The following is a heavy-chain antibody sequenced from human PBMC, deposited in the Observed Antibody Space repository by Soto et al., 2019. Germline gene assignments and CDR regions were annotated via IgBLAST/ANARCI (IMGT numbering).Heavy chain of an antibody. V-gene: IGHV4-59*01. CDR3: AREPFINWKGNAFDI. D-gene: IGHD1-20*01. CDR1: GGSISSYY. J-gene: IGHJ3*02. Sequence: SETLSLTCTVSGGSISSYYWSWIRQPPGKGLEWIGYIYYSGSTNYNPSLKSRVTISVDTSKNQFSLKLSSVTAADTAVYYCAREPFINWKGNAFDIWGQGTTVTVSS. CDR2: IYYSGST.